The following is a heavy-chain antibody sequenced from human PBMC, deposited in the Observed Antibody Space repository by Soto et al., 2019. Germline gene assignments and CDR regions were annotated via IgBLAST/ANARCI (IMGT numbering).Heavy chain of an antibody. Sequence: VELVESGGGVVQPGGSLRLSCAAYGFSFNTHGMHWLRQAPGKGLEWVAVIWYDGSQRYYADFVRGRFTISRDNSQNTLYLQMTSLRAEDTAVYYCARIDDYGDYVTDYWGQGALVTVSS. CDR3: ARIDDYGDYVTDY. CDR2: IWYDGSQR. V-gene: IGHV3-33*01. CDR1: GFSFNTHG. D-gene: IGHD4-17*01. J-gene: IGHJ4*02.